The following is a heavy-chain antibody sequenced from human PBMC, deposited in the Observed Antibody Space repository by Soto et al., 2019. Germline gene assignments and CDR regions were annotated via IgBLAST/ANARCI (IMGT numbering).Heavy chain of an antibody. D-gene: IGHD2-15*01. CDR2: IYYSGST. CDR3: ARARGARYFDY. CDR1: GGSISSYY. V-gene: IGHV4-59*01. Sequence: PSETLSLTCTVSGGSISSYYWSWIRQPPGKGLEWIGYIYYSGSTNYNPSLKSRVTISVDTSKNQFSLKLSSVTAADTAVYYCARARGARYFDYWGKGTLVTVSS. J-gene: IGHJ4*02.